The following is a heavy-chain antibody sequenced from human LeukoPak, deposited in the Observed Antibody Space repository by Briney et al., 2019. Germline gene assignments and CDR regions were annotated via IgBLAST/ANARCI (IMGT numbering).Heavy chain of an antibody. CDR1: GGTFSSYA. D-gene: IGHD2-15*01. V-gene: IGHV1-69*05. CDR3: ARGLLDYYYYMDV. J-gene: IGHJ6*03. CDR2: IIPIFGTA. Sequence: ASVKVSCKASGGTFSSYAISWVRQAPGQGLEWMGGIIPIFGTANYAQKFQGRVTITTDESTSTAYMELSSLRSEDTTVYYCARGLLDYYYYMDVWGKGTTVTVSS.